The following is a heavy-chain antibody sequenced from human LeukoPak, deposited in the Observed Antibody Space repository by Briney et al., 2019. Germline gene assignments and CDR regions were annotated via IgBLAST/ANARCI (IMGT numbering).Heavy chain of an antibody. J-gene: IGHJ6*03. Sequence: GGSLRLSCVATGFSISTYGMHWVRQAPGKGLEWVAFIRYDGTNKYYADSVKGRFTMSRDNAKNSVYLQMNRLRVEDTAVYYCARRSYRGVIGLYYYYYMDVWGKGTPVTVSS. CDR3: ARRSYRGVIGLYYYYYMDV. CDR1: GFSISTYG. D-gene: IGHD3-16*02. V-gene: IGHV3-30*02. CDR2: IRYDGTNK.